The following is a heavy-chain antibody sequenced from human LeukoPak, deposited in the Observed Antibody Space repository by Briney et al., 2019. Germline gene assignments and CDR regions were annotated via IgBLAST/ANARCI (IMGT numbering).Heavy chain of an antibody. J-gene: IGHJ5*02. V-gene: IGHV1-2*02. Sequence: ASVKVSCKASGYTFTGYYMHWVRQAPGQGLEWMGWINPNSGGTNYAQKFQGRVTMTRDTSISTAYMELSRLRSDDTAVYYCAREALTDCSSTSCYRLWFDPWGQGTLVTISS. CDR3: AREALTDCSSTSCYRLWFDP. CDR2: INPNSGGT. CDR1: GYTFTGYY. D-gene: IGHD2-2*01.